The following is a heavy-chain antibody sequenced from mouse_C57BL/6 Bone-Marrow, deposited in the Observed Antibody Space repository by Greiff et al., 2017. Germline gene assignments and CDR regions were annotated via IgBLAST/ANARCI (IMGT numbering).Heavy chain of an antibody. Sequence: EVHLVESGGGLVKPGGSLKLSCAASGFTFSSYAMSWVRQTPEKRLEWVATISDGGSYTYYPDNVKGRFTISRDNAKNNLYLQMSHLKSEDTAMYYCARDYYGNVPFGYWGQGTTLTVSS. CDR1: GFTFSSYA. V-gene: IGHV5-4*01. D-gene: IGHD2-1*01. CDR2: ISDGGSYT. J-gene: IGHJ2*01. CDR3: ARDYYGNVPFGY.